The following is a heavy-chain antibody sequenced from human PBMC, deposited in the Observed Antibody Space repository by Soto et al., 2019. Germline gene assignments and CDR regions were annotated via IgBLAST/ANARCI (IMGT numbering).Heavy chain of an antibody. D-gene: IGHD4-17*01. J-gene: IGHJ6*02. CDR1: GFTFSSYG. CDR2: ISYDGSNK. V-gene: IGHV3-30*18. CDR3: AKVLDYAAYYYYYGMDV. Sequence: GGSLRLSCAASGFTFSSYGMHWVRQAPGKGLEWVAVISYDGSNKYYADSVKGRFTISRDNSKNTLYLQMNSLRAEDTAVYYCAKVLDYAAYYYYYGMDVWGQGTTVTVSS.